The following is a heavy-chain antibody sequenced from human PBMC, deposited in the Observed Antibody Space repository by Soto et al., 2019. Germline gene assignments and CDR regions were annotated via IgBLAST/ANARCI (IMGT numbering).Heavy chain of an antibody. CDR2: IDPSDSYT. J-gene: IGHJ6*02. Sequence: ESVKMSCKGAGYSFTSYWISWVRQIPGKGLEWMGRIDPSDSYTNYSPSFQGHVTISADKSISTAYLQWSSLKASDTAMYYCARVSRRDGYNWIGYYYYYGMDVWGQGTTVTVSS. CDR3: ARVSRRDGYNWIGYYYYYGMDV. V-gene: IGHV5-10-1*01. CDR1: GYSFTSYW. D-gene: IGHD5-12*01.